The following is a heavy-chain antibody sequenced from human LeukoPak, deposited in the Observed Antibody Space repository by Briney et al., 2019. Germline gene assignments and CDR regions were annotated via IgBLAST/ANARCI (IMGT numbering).Heavy chain of an antibody. CDR2: ISGSGGST. CDR1: GFTFSSYG. V-gene: IGHV3-23*01. CDR3: ASRPTTGDAFDI. D-gene: IGHD1-26*01. Sequence: PGGSLRLSCAASGFTFSSYGMSWVRQAPGKGLEWVSAISGSGGSTYYADSVKGRFTISRDNSKNTLYLQMNSLRAEDTAVYYCASRPTTGDAFDIWGQGTMVTVSS. J-gene: IGHJ3*02.